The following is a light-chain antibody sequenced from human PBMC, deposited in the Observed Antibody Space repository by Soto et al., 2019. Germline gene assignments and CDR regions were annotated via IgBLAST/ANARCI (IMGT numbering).Light chain of an antibody. CDR3: QHSYSNPRT. V-gene: IGKV1-5*03. CDR2: KAS. J-gene: IGKJ1*01. Sequence: DIPMTLSPSTLSASVRDRVTITCRASQTISSWLAWYQQKPGKAPKLLIYKASSLKSGVPSRFSGSGSGTEFTLTISSLQPEDFATYYCQHSYSNPRTVGQGTKVDI. CDR1: QTISSW.